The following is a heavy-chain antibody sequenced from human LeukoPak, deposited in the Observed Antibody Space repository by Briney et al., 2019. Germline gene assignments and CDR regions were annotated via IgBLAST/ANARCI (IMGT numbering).Heavy chain of an antibody. V-gene: IGHV1-69*05. J-gene: IGHJ4*02. CDR1: GGTFSSYA. CDR2: IIPIFGTA. CDR3: AKWGFSDRSGANFHS. D-gene: IGHD3-22*01. Sequence: SVKVSCKASGGTFSSYAISWVRQAPGQGLEWMGGIIPIFGTANYAQKFQGRVTITTDESTSTAYMELSSLRSEDTAVYHCAKWGFSDRSGANFHSWGQGTLVTVSS.